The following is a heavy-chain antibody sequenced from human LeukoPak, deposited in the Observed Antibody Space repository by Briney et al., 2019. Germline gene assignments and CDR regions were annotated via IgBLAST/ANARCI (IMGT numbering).Heavy chain of an antibody. Sequence: GGSLRLSCAVSGFNVTGSDMSWVRQAPGKGLEWVSVVYSGGDTYYANSVKGRFTISRDNSKNTLYLQMVSLRAEDTAVYYCARAQYYYDTSGYYYRYYFDYWGQGNLVTVSS. V-gene: IGHV3-53*01. CDR2: VYSGGDT. J-gene: IGHJ4*02. CDR1: GFNVTGSD. CDR3: ARAQYYYDTSGYYYRYYFDY. D-gene: IGHD3-22*01.